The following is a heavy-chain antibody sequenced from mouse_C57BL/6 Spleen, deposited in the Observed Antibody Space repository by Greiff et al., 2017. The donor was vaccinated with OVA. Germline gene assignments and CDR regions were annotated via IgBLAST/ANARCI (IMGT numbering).Heavy chain of an antibody. J-gene: IGHJ3*01. CDR1: GYSITSGYD. V-gene: IGHV3-1*01. CDR2: ISYSGST. CDR3: ARGRLPAWFAY. D-gene: IGHD2-4*01. Sequence: EVKLQESGPGMVKPSQSLSLTCTVTGYSITSGYDWHWIRHFPGNKLEWMGYISYSGSTNYNPSLKSRISITHDTSKNHFFLKLNSVTTEDTATYYCARGRLPAWFAYWGQGTLVTVSA.